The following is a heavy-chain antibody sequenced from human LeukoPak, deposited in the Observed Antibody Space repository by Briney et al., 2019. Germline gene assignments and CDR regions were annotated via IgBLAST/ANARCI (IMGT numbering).Heavy chain of an antibody. J-gene: IGHJ2*01. CDR1: GGSISGYY. Sequence: PSETLSLTCTVSGGSISGYYWSWIRQPPGKGLEWIGYIYSSGSTNYNPSLKSRVTMSVDTSKNQFSLNLRSVTAADTAVYYCARGTRWLFDLWGRGTLVTVSS. CDR2: IYSSGST. CDR3: ARGTRWLFDL. V-gene: IGHV4-59*01. D-gene: IGHD5-12*01.